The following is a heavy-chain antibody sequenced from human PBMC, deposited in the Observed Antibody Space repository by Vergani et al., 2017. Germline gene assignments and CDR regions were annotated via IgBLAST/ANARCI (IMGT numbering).Heavy chain of an antibody. CDR2: IYYSGST. CDR1: GGSISSSSYY. Sequence: QLQLQESGPGLVKPSETLSLTCTVSGGSISSSSYYWGWIRQPPGKGLEWIGSIYYSGSTNYNPSLKSRATISVDTSKNQFSLKLSSATAADTAVYYCSIPHARHYTAAGTRAFDYWGQGTLVTVSS. CDR3: SIPHARHYTAAGTRAFDY. D-gene: IGHD6-13*01. V-gene: IGHV4-39*01. J-gene: IGHJ4*02.